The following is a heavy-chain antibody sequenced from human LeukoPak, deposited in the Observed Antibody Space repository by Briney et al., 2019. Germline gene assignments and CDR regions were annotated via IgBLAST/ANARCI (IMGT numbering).Heavy chain of an antibody. Sequence: PSQTLSLTCTVSGGSISSSYWSWIRQPPGKGVEWIGFIFYSGTTNYNPSLKSPVNISEDTSKNQFSLKLSSVTAADTAVYYCARGGWNKFDYWGQGTLVTVSS. CDR3: ARGGWNKFDY. CDR2: IFYSGTT. J-gene: IGHJ4*02. V-gene: IGHV4-59*01. CDR1: GGSISSSY. D-gene: IGHD3-22*01.